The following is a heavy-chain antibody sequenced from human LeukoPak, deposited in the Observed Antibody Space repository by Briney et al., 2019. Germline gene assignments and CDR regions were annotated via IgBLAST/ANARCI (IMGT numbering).Heavy chain of an antibody. Sequence: GGSLRLSCAASGFTFSSYSMNWVRQAPGKGLEWVSYISSSSSTIYYADSVKGRFTISRDNAKNSLYLQMNSLRAEDTAVYYCAREELRVPYYFDYWGQGTLVTVSS. CDR2: ISSSSSTI. D-gene: IGHD1-26*01. J-gene: IGHJ4*02. CDR1: GFTFSSYS. CDR3: AREELRVPYYFDY. V-gene: IGHV3-48*04.